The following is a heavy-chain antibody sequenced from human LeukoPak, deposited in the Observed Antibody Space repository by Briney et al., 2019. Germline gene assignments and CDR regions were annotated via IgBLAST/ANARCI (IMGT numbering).Heavy chain of an antibody. V-gene: IGHV3-23*01. D-gene: IGHD2/OR15-2a*01. J-gene: IGHJ4*02. CDR2: ISGSGGGT. CDR3: AKERAFGTWLGDY. CDR1: GGSISSGGYY. Sequence: LSLTCTVSGGSISSGGYYWSWIRQAPGKGPEWVSAISGSGGGTYYADSVKGRFTISRDNSKNTLYLEMNSLRVEDTAVYYCAKERAFGTWLGDYWGQGTLVTVSS.